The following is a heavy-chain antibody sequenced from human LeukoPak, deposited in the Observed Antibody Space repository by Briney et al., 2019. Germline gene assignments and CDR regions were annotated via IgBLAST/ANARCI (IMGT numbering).Heavy chain of an antibody. Sequence: SVKVSCKASGGTFSSYTISWVRQAPGQGLEWMGRIIPILGIANYAQKFQGRVTITADKSTSTAYMELSSLRSEDTAVYYCARVLCSSTSCYRYYYYMDVWGKGNTVTVSS. CDR2: IIPILGIA. V-gene: IGHV1-69*02. CDR3: ARVLCSSTSCYRYYYYMDV. J-gene: IGHJ6*03. D-gene: IGHD2-2*01. CDR1: GGTFSSYT.